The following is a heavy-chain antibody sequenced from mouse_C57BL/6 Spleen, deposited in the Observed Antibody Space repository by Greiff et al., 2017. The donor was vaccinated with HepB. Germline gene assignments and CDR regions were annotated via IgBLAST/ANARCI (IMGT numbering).Heavy chain of an antibody. D-gene: IGHD2-2*01. CDR1: GYTFTDHT. Sequence: VQLQQSDAELVKPGASVKISCKVSGYTFTDHTIHLMKQRPEQGLEWIGYIYPRDGSTKYNEKFKGKATLTADKSSSTAYMQLNSLTSEDSAVYFCARPLFYYGYDDAMDYWGQGTSVTVSS. J-gene: IGHJ4*01. CDR3: ARPLFYYGYDDAMDY. V-gene: IGHV1-78*01. CDR2: IYPRDGST.